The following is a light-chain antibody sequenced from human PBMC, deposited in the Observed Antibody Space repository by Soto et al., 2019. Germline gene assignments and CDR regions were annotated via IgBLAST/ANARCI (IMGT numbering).Light chain of an antibody. CDR2: DAS. Sequence: DIQMTQAPSTLSASVGDRGTITCRASQTISTWLAWYQQKPGKAPKLLIYDASSLESEVPSRFSGSGSGTEFTLTISSLQPDDFATYYCQQYNSYPWTFGQGTKVEIK. V-gene: IGKV1-5*01. CDR3: QQYNSYPWT. J-gene: IGKJ1*01. CDR1: QTISTW.